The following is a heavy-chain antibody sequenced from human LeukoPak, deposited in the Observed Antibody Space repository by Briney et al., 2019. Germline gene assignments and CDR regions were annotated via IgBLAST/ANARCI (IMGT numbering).Heavy chain of an antibody. V-gene: IGHV4-39*01. Sequence: SETLSLTCNVSGGSISSSAYYWGWIRQTPGKGLEWIGSIYYSGSTYYNLSLKSRVTISVDTSKNQFSLKLGSVTAADTAIYYCARRNYYGSGSHDYWGQGTLVTVSS. CDR3: ARRNYYGSGSHDY. J-gene: IGHJ4*02. CDR2: IYYSGST. D-gene: IGHD3-10*01. CDR1: GGSISSSAYY.